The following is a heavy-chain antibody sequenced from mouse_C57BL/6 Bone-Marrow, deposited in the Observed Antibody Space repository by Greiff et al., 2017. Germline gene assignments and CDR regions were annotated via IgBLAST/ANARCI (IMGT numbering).Heavy chain of an antibody. Sequence: QVQLQQSGAELVMPGASVKLSCKASGYTFTSYWMPWVQQRPGQGLEWIGEIDPSDSYTNYNQKFKGKSTLTVDKSSSTAYMQLSSLTSEDSAVYYCARDYFDYWGQGTTLTVSS. CDR2: IDPSDSYT. CDR1: GYTFTSYW. J-gene: IGHJ2*01. CDR3: ARDYFDY. V-gene: IGHV1-69*01.